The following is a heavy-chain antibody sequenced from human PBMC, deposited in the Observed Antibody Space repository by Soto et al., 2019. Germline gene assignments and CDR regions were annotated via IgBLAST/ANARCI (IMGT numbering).Heavy chain of an antibody. J-gene: IGHJ6*02. D-gene: IGHD3-3*01. CDR3: AKDRHFRTIFGVVISDGMDV. CDR2: ISYDGSNK. Sequence: PGGSLRLSCAASGFTFSSYGMHWVRQAPGKGLEWVAVISYDGSNKYYADSVKGRFTISRDNSKNTLYLQMNSLRAEDTAVYYCAKDRHFRTIFGVVISDGMDVWGQGTTVTVSS. CDR1: GFTFSSYG. V-gene: IGHV3-30*18.